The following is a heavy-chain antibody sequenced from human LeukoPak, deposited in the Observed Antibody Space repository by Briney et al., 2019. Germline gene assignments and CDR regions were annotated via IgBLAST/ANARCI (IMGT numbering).Heavy chain of an antibody. CDR2: INTDGSST. D-gene: IGHD2-15*01. CDR1: GFTFSSYW. J-gene: IGHJ5*02. V-gene: IGHV3-74*01. CDR3: ARDREDCSGGSCYANRFDP. Sequence: GGPLRLSCAVSGFTFSSYWMHWVRQDPGKGLVWVSRINTDGSSTSYADSVKGRFTVSRDNAKNTLYLQRNSLRAEDTAVYYCARDREDCSGGSCYANRFDPWGQGTLVTVSS.